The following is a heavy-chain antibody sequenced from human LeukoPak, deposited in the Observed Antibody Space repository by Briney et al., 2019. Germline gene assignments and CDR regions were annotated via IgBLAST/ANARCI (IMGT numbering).Heavy chain of an antibody. V-gene: IGHV3-30*18. Sequence: RSLRLYFVASEFTLSSYGMQSVGHAPGTRLASAPVISYDGSNQYYADSVNGRFTISRDNSKNTLYLQMNSLRAEDTAVYYCAKSYGDDDAFDIWGQGTMVTVSS. D-gene: IGHD4-17*01. CDR1: EFTLSSYG. CDR3: AKSYGDDDAFDI. J-gene: IGHJ3*02. CDR2: ISYDGSNQ.